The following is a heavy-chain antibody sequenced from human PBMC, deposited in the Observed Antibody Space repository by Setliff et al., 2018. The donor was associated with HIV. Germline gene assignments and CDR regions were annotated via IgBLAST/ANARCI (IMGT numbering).Heavy chain of an antibody. V-gene: IGHV3-30*04. CDR2: VSYDGSKT. Sequence: GGSLRLSCAASGFTFGDYALHCVRQAPGKGLEWVAAVSYDGSKTFYADSVKGRFTISRDNSKNTVYLQMNSLRAEDTAEYYCAKELAASGLGYFDSWGRGILVTVSS. CDR3: AKELAASGLGYFDS. J-gene: IGHJ4*02. CDR1: GFTFGDYA. D-gene: IGHD3-22*01.